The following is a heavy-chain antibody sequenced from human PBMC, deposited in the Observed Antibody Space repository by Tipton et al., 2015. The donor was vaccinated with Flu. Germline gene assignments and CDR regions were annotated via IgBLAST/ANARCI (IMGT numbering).Heavy chain of an antibody. J-gene: IGHJ4*02. CDR2: IDHSGST. V-gene: IGHV4-34*01. CDR3: ARRTYDKSGFDY. Sequence: TLSLTCTVSGGSISGYYWSWIRQTPGKGLEWIGEIDHSGSTNNNPSLKSRVTISKDTSKKQFSLNLRSMTAADTAVYYCARRTYDKSGFDYWGQGTLVTVSS. CDR1: GGSISGYY. D-gene: IGHD3-3*01.